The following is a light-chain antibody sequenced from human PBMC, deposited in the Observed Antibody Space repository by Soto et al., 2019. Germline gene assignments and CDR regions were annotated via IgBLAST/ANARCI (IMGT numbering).Light chain of an antibody. Sequence: DIQMTQSPSTLSGSVGDRVTITCRASQTISSWLAWYQQKPGKAPKLLIYKASTLKSGVPSRFSGSGSGTEFTLTISSRQPDDFATYYCQHYNSYSGAFGQGTKVDSK. CDR1: QTISSW. CDR2: KAS. J-gene: IGKJ1*01. V-gene: IGKV1-5*03. CDR3: QHYNSYSGA.